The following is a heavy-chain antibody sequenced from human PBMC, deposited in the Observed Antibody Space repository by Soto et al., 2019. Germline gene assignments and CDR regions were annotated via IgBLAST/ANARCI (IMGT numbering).Heavy chain of an antibody. CDR2: TNPILSMS. Sequence: QVHLVQSGAELKKPGSSVRVSCKASGETFNFYTINWVRQAPGLGLEWMGRTNPILSMSNSALKFQGRLSISADTSTSTAYMDLRSLRSDDTAVYYCATSYGSGRQAFDYWGQGALVTVSS. V-gene: IGHV1-69*02. CDR3: ATSYGSGRQAFDY. J-gene: IGHJ4*02. CDR1: GETFNFYT. D-gene: IGHD3-10*01.